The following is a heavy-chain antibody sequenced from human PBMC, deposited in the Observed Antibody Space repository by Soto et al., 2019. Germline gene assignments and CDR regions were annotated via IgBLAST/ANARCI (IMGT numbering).Heavy chain of an antibody. D-gene: IGHD3-22*01. J-gene: IGHJ4*02. V-gene: IGHV1-2*02. Sequence: GASVKVSCKASGYTFTGYYLHWVRQAPGQGLEWMGWINPNSGGTNYAQKFQGRVTMTRDASISTAYMELSRLRSDDTAVYYCARYYYDSSGYYYPYFDYWGQGTLVTVSS. CDR1: GYTFTGYY. CDR2: INPNSGGT. CDR3: ARYYYDSSGYYYPYFDY.